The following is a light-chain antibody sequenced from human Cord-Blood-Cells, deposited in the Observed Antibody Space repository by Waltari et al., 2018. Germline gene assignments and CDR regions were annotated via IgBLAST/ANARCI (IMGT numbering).Light chain of an antibody. J-gene: IGLJ3*02. CDR1: ASPKPY. CDR2: IDS. V-gene: IGLV3-25*02. Sequence: SSQLTHPPSVSVSPGHTATITCSGDASPKPYAYLYQQKPGQAPVMVIYIDSEKPSGIPERFSGSSSGPTVRLNISRVQTEDEADYYWRSADSSGTWVFGGGIKLT. CDR3: RSADSSGTWV.